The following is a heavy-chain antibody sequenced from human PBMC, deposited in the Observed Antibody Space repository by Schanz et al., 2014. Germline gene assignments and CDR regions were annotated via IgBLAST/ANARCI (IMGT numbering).Heavy chain of an antibody. V-gene: IGHV3-48*01. J-gene: IGHJ4*02. CDR2: VSRSTPDI. CDR1: GFTFSSYS. Sequence: EVQLVESGGGLVQPGGSLRLSCTASGFTFSSYSMNWVRQAPGKGLEWVSYVSRSTPDIYYADSVKGRFTMSRDNAKNSVFLQMNSLRAEDTAVYYCARDHTTESYYSAGPPIDYWGQGTLVTVSS. CDR3: ARDHTTESYYSAGPPIDY. D-gene: IGHD1-26*01.